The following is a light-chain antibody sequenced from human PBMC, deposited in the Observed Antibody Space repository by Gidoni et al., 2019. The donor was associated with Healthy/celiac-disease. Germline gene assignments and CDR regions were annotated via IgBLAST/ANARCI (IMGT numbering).Light chain of an antibody. Sequence: QSALTQPRSVSGSPGQSVTISFTGTISDVGGYNYVSWYQQHPGKAPKLMIYDVSKRPSGVPDRFSGSKSGNTASLTISGLQAEDEADYYCCSYAGSYTWVFGGGTKLTVL. CDR2: DVS. CDR3: CSYAGSYTWV. V-gene: IGLV2-11*01. CDR1: ISDVGGYNY. J-gene: IGLJ3*02.